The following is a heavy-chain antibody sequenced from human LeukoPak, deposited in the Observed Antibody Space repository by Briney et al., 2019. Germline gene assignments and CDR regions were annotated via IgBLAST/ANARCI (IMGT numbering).Heavy chain of an antibody. CDR1: GASINGTAYY. CDR2: IYYSGST. D-gene: IGHD1-26*01. Sequence: SETLSLTCTVSGASINGTAYYWGWVRQPPRKGLEWIGNIYYSGSTYYNASLQSRVTISIDTSKNQFSLRLSSVTAADTAMYFCAKSGGYGLIDYWGQGTLVTVSS. V-gene: IGHV4-39*01. CDR3: AKSGGYGLIDY. J-gene: IGHJ4*02.